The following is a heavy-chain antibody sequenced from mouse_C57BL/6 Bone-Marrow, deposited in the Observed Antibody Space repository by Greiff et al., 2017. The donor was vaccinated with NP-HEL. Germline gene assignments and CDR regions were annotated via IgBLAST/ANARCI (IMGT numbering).Heavy chain of an antibody. J-gene: IGHJ1*03. CDR1: GFTFSDYY. D-gene: IGHD1-1*01. CDR3: ARQEYYGSLWYFDV. Sequence: EVQVVESGGGLVQPGGSLKLSCAASGFTFSDYYMYWVRQTPEKRLEWVAYISNGGGSTYYPDTVKGRFTISRDNAKNTLYLQMSRLKSEDTAMYYCARQEYYGSLWYFDVWGTGTTVTVSS. CDR2: ISNGGGST. V-gene: IGHV5-12*01.